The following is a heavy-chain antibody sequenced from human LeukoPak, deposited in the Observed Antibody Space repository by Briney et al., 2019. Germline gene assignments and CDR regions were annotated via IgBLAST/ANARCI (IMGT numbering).Heavy chain of an antibody. D-gene: IGHD1-1*01. J-gene: IGHJ4*02. CDR3: ARGVRWSRPLNY. Sequence: ASVKVSCKASGYTFTSYDINWVRQAPGQGLEWMGIINPSGGSTSYAQKFQGRVAMTRDTSTSTVYMELSSLRSEDTAVYYCARGVRWSRPLNYWGQGTLVTVSS. CDR2: INPSGGST. CDR1: GYTFTSYD. V-gene: IGHV1-46*01.